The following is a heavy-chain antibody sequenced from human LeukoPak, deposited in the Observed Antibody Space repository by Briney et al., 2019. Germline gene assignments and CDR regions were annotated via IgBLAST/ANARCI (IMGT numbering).Heavy chain of an antibody. CDR1: GFTFSNYN. V-gene: IGHV3-48*01. CDR3: VRGHSVYDFLVY. Sequence: GGSLRLSCAASGFTFSNYNMIWVRQAPGKGLEWLSFISGSSTSIQYADSVRGRITISRDNAKNSLFLQINGLRTDDSAVYYCVRGHSVYDFLVYWGQGVLVTVSS. D-gene: IGHD5/OR15-5a*01. J-gene: IGHJ4*02. CDR2: ISGSSTSI.